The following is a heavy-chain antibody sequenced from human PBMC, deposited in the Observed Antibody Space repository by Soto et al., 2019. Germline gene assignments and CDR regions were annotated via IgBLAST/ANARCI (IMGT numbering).Heavy chain of an antibody. CDR2: IYYSGST. CDR3: ARPYPATRSRDVVTARPE. Sequence: SETLSLTCTVSGGSISSSSYYWGWIRQPPGKWLEWIGSIYYSGSTYYNPSLKSRVTISVDTSKNQFSLKLSSVTAADTAVYYCARPYPATRSRDVVTARPEWGQGTLVTAPQ. J-gene: IGHJ4*02. D-gene: IGHD2-21*02. V-gene: IGHV4-39*01. CDR1: GGSISSSSYY.